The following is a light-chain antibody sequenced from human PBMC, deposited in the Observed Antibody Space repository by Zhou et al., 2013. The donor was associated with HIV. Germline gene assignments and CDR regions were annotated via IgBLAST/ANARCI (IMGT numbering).Light chain of an antibody. CDR3: QQYNTYPIS. J-gene: IGKJ5*01. V-gene: IGKV1-5*01. CDR2: DAS. CDR1: QSISSW. Sequence: DIQMTQSPSTLSASVGDRVTITCRASQSISSWLAWYQQKPGKAPKLLIYDASNLETGVPSRFSGSRSGTEFTLTINSLQPDDSATYYCQQYNTYPISFGQGTRLQI.